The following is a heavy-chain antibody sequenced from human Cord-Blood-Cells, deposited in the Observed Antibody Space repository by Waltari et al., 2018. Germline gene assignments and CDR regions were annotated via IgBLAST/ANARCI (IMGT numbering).Heavy chain of an antibody. CDR3: ARGGYCSSTSCYEGGFDY. V-gene: IGHV3-33*01. D-gene: IGHD2-2*01. Sequence: QVQLVESGGGVVQPGRSLRLSCAASGFPFSSYGMHWVRQAPGKGLEWVAVIWYDGSNKYYADSVKGRFTISRDNSKNTLYLQMNSLRAEDTAVYYCARGGYCSSTSCYEGGFDYWGQGTLVTVSS. CDR2: IWYDGSNK. CDR1: GFPFSSYG. J-gene: IGHJ4*02.